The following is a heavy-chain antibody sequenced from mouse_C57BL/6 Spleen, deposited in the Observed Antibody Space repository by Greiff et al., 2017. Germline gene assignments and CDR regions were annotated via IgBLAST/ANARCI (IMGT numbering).Heavy chain of an antibody. D-gene: IGHD1-1*01. CDR3: ARGYYGSSLAY. CDR2: INPGSGGT. Sequence: LQESGAELVRPGTSVKVSCKASGYAFTNYLIEWVKQRPGQGLEWIGVINPGSGGTNYNEKFKGKATLTADKSSSTAYMQLSSLTSEDSAVYFCARGYYGSSLAYWGQGTLVTVSA. V-gene: IGHV1-54*01. J-gene: IGHJ3*01. CDR1: GYAFTNYL.